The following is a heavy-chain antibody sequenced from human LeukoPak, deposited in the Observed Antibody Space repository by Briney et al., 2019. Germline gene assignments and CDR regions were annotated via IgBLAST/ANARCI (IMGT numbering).Heavy chain of an antibody. CDR2: INHSGST. Sequence: PSETLSLTCAVYGGSFSGYYWSWIRQPPGKGLEWIGEINHSGSTNYNPSLKSRVTISVDTSKNQFSLKLSSVTAADTAVYYCAGPRGYSYGYFDYWGQGTLVTVSS. V-gene: IGHV4-34*01. CDR1: GGSFSGYY. CDR3: AGPRGYSYGYFDY. D-gene: IGHD5-18*01. J-gene: IGHJ4*02.